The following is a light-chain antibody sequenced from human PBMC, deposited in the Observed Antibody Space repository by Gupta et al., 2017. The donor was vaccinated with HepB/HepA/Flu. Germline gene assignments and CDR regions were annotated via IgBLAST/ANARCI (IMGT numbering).Light chain of an antibody. CDR2: DAS. CDR3: QQYDSLPLT. CDR1: QDINNY. V-gene: IGKV1-33*01. J-gene: IGKJ4*01. Sequence: DIKMTQSPSSLSSSVGDRVTITCQASQDINNYLSWFQQKPGKPPKLLIYDASALETGVPSRFTGSGSETFFTFTITNLPPEDFATYYCQQYDSLPLTFGRGTXVEIK.